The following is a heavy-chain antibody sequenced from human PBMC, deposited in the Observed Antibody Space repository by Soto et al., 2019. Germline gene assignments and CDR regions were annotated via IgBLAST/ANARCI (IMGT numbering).Heavy chain of an antibody. J-gene: IGHJ3*02. CDR2: IYYSGST. Sequence: QVQLQESGPGLVKPSQTLSLTCTVSGGSISSGDYYWSWIRQPPGKGLEWIGYIYYSGSTNYNPSLKSRVTISVDTSKNQFSLKLSSVTAADTAVYYCARDCTNGVCLYAFDIWGQGTMVTASS. CDR1: GGSISSGDYY. CDR3: ARDCTNGVCLYAFDI. D-gene: IGHD2-8*01. V-gene: IGHV4-30-4*01.